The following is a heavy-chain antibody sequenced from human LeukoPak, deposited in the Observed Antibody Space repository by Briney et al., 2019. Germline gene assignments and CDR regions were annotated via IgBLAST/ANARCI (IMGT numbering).Heavy chain of an antibody. CDR3: ARDYYDSSGYYYVSY. J-gene: IGHJ4*02. Sequence: ASVKVSCKAPGGTFSSYAISWVRQAPGQGLEWMGGIIPIFGTANYAQKFQGRVTITADESTSTAYMELSSLRSEDTAVYYCARDYYDSSGYYYVSYWGQGTLVTVSS. CDR1: GGTFSSYA. CDR2: IIPIFGTA. D-gene: IGHD3-22*01. V-gene: IGHV1-69*13.